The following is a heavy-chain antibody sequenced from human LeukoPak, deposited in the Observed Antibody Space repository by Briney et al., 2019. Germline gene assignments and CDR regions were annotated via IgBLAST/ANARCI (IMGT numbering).Heavy chain of an antibody. J-gene: IGHJ6*03. CDR3: ARDVSDTPWNFYYYYYMDV. CDR1: GFTFDDYA. CDR2: ISWNSGSI. D-gene: IGHD1-7*01. V-gene: IGHV3-9*01. Sequence: GGSLRLSCAASGFTFDDYAMHWVRQAPGKGLEWVSGISWNSGSIGYADSVKGRFTISRDNAKDSLYLQMNSLRAEDTAVYYCARDVSDTPWNFYYYYYMDVWGKGTTVTISS.